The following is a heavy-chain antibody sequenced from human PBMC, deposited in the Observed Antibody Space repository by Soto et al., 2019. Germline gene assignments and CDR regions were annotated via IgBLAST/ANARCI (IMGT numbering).Heavy chain of an antibody. J-gene: IGHJ6*02. Sequence: PSETLSLTCTVSGGSISSGDYYWSWIRQPPGKGLEWIGYIYYSGSTYYNPSLKSRVTISVDTSKNQFSLKLSSVTAADTAVYYCARAWLQLYYYGMDVWGQGTTVTV. CDR2: IYYSGST. CDR3: ARAWLQLYYYGMDV. CDR1: GGSISSGDYY. D-gene: IGHD5-12*01. V-gene: IGHV4-30-4*01.